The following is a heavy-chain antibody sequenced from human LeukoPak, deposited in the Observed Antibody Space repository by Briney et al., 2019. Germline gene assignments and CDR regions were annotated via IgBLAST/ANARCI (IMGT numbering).Heavy chain of an antibody. CDR3: ARLVDGDPFYFDY. CDR1: GGSISSYY. D-gene: IGHD4-17*01. V-gene: IGHV4-59*08. Sequence: PSETLSLTCTVSGGSISSYYWSWIRQPPGKGLEWIGYIYYSGSTNYNPSLKSRVTISVDTSKNQFSLKLSSVTAADTAVYYCARLVDGDPFYFDYWGQGTLVTVSS. CDR2: IYYSGST. J-gene: IGHJ4*02.